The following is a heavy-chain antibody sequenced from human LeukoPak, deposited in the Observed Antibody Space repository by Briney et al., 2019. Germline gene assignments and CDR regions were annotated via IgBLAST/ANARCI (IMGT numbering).Heavy chain of an antibody. CDR3: ARIFDS. Sequence: NPSETLSLTCTLVGGSVSNADYYWGWIRQSPGKGLEWIGDFNPSLRSRVTISLDASRTQFSLKLTSVTAADTAVYFCARIFDSWGQGTLVTVSS. CDR1: GGSVSNADYY. J-gene: IGHJ4*02. V-gene: IGHV4-39*07. CDR2: F.